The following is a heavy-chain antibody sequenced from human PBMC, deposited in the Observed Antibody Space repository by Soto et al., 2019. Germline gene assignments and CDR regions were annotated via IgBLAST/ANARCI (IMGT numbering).Heavy chain of an antibody. V-gene: IGHV1-69*13. Sequence: GASVKVSCKASGGTFSSYAISWVRQAPGQGLEWMGGIIPIFGTANYAQKFQGRVTITADESTSTAYMELSSLRSEDTAVYYCARDTYCGGDCYSNLYYYYGMDVWGQGTTVTVSS. CDR1: GGTFSSYA. J-gene: IGHJ6*02. D-gene: IGHD2-21*02. CDR3: ARDTYCGGDCYSNLYYYYGMDV. CDR2: IIPIFGTA.